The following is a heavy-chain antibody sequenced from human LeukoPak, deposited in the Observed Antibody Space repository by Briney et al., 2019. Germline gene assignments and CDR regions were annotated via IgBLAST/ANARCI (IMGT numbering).Heavy chain of an antibody. CDR2: INHSGST. CDR1: GGSFSGYY. V-gene: IGHV4-34*01. CDR3: ARRGGSSSRRSPIDY. J-gene: IGHJ4*02. D-gene: IGHD6-6*01. Sequence: SETLSLTCAVSGGSFSGYYWSWIRQPPGKGLEWIGEINHSGSTNYNPSLKSRVTISVDTSKNQFSLKLSSVTAADTAVYYCARRGGSSSRRSPIDYWGQGTLVTVSS.